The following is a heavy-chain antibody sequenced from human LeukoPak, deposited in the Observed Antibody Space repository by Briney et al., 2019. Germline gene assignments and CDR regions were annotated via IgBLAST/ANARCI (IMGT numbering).Heavy chain of an antibody. CDR3: AKNGDRGAYCTGGTCYPHFYYYMDV. V-gene: IGHV4-59*01. CDR2: IYYSGST. D-gene: IGHD2-15*01. J-gene: IGHJ6*03. Sequence: PSETLSLTCTVSGGSISSYYWSWIRQSPGKGLDWIGYIYYSGSTKYNPSLKSRVTISVDTSKNQFSLKLSSVTAADTAIYYCAKNGDRGAYCTGGTCYPHFYYYMDVWGKGTTVTISS. CDR1: GGSISSYY.